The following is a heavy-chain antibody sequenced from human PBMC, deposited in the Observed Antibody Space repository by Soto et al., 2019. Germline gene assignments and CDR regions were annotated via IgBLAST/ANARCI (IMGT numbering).Heavy chain of an antibody. Sequence: QITLKESGPTLVKPTQTLTLTCTFSGFSLSTSGVGVGWIRQPPGKALEWLALIYWDDDKRYSPSLKSRLTIIKVTYKYQVVNTVINMAPMDTATYYCAQRRIGPTSWFDPWGQGTLVTVSS. J-gene: IGHJ5*02. CDR1: GFSLSTSGVG. CDR3: AQRRIGPTSWFDP. V-gene: IGHV2-5*02. CDR2: IYWDDDK.